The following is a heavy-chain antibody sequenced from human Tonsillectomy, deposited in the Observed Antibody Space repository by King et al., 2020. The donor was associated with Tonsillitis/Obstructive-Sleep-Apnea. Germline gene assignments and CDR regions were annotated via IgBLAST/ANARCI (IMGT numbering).Heavy chain of an antibody. CDR1: GFTFSSYS. CDR2: IIGGGSYI. CDR3: ARESSEAFDF. J-gene: IGHJ3*01. Sequence: QLVQSGGGLVKPGGSLRLSCAASGFTFSSYSMNWVRQAPGKGLEWVSSIIGGGSYIYYADSVKGRFTISRDNAKNSLYLQMNSLRAEDTAVYYCARESSEAFDFWGQGTMVTVSS. D-gene: IGHD3-10*01. V-gene: IGHV3-21*01.